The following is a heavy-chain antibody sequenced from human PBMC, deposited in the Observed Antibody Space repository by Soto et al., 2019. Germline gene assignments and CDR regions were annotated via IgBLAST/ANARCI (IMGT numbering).Heavy chain of an antibody. J-gene: IGHJ6*02. CDR1: GFTFSSYD. D-gene: IGHD6-13*01. V-gene: IGHV3-13*01. CDR2: IGTAGDT. Sequence: GGSLRLSCAASGFTFSSYDMHWVRQATGKGLEWVSAIGTAGDTYYPGSVKGRFTISRENAKNSLYLQMNSLRAEDTAVYYCARDSIAAAGTGYYGMDVWGQGTTVTVSS. CDR3: ARDSIAAAGTGYYGMDV.